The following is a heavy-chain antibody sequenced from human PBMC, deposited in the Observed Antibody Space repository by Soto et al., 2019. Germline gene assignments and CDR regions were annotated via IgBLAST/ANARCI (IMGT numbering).Heavy chain of an antibody. J-gene: IGHJ3*02. V-gene: IGHV4-4*02. CDR3: ASLRRHEPKLVVITSDAFRI. CDR2: IYHSGST. Sequence: QVQLQESGPGLVKPSGTLSLTCAVSGGSISSSNWWSWVRQPPGRGLEGSGEIYHSGSTNYNPSLKRRVNMSVDKYKNQFSLPLSDVSDGDTAVYHCASLRRHEPKLVVITSDAFRIWGQGTMVT. CDR1: GGSISSSNW. D-gene: IGHD3-22*01.